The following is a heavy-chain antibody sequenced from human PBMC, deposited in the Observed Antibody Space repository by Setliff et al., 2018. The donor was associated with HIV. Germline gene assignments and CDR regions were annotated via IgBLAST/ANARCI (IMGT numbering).Heavy chain of an antibody. CDR1: GGSFGDHF. CDR2: VTHSGST. D-gene: IGHD4-17*01. Sequence: SETLSLTCTVYGGSFGDHFWTFIRQSPGKGLEWIGEVTHSGSTTYDPSLKSRITISVDTSKNQFSLKLTSVTAADTAVYYCARQITSVTPEMLVVNDAFDVWGQGKMVTVSS. CDR3: ARQITSVTPEMLVVNDAFDV. J-gene: IGHJ3*01. V-gene: IGHV4-34*01.